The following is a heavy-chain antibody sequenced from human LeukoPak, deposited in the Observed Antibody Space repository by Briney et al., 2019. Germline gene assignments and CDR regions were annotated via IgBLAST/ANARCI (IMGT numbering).Heavy chain of an antibody. CDR1: GGSVSSGSYY. J-gene: IGHJ4*02. CDR2: IYYSGST. V-gene: IGHV4-61*01. Sequence: SETLSLTCTVSGGSVSSGSYYWSWIRQPPGKGLEWIGYIYYSGSTNYNPSLKSRVTISVDTSKNQFSLKLNSVTAADTAVYYCARRRVYSGSGEFDFWGQGTLVTVSS. CDR3: ARRRVYSGSGEFDF. D-gene: IGHD5-12*01.